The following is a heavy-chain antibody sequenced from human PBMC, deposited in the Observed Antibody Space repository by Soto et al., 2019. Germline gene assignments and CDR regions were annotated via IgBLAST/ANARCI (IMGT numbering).Heavy chain of an antibody. CDR2: MNPNSGNT. CDR3: AIVSRYCSGGSCYFLPGIDY. Sequence: ASVKVSCKASGYTFTSYDINWVRQATGQGLEWMGWMNPNSGNTGYAQKFQGRVTMTRNTSISTAYMELSSLRSEDTAVYYCAIVSRYCSGGSCYFLPGIDYWGQGTLVTVSS. D-gene: IGHD2-15*01. CDR1: GYTFTSYD. J-gene: IGHJ4*02. V-gene: IGHV1-8*01.